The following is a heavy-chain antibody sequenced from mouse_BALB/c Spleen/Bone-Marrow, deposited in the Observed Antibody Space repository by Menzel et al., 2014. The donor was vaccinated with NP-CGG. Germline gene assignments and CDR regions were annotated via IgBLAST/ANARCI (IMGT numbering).Heavy chain of an antibody. CDR2: INPSNGRT. CDR1: GYTFTSYW. Sequence: QVQLQQSGAELVKPGASVKLSCKASGYTFTSYWMHWVKQRPGQGLEWIGEINPSNGRTNYNEKFKSKATLTVGKSSSTAYMQLSSLTSEDSAVYYCARGGFDYWGQGTTLTVSS. J-gene: IGHJ2*01. V-gene: IGHV1S81*02. CDR3: ARGGFDY.